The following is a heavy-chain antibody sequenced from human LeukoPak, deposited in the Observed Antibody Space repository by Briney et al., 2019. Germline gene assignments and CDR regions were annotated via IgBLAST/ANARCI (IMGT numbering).Heavy chain of an antibody. CDR1: GLTFNSYS. CDR2: ISSISSPI. CDR3: ARDRSGDDDFWSGYYTNYFDP. J-gene: IGHJ5*02. Sequence: GGSLRLSCAAPGLTFNSYSINSVRQAPGKGLEWDSYISSISSPINHAHCVKGRFPLSRDNAKNYLYLQMNSLRVEDTDVYYCARDRSGDDDFWSGYYTNYFDPWGQGTLVTVSS. D-gene: IGHD3-3*01. V-gene: IGHV3-48*01.